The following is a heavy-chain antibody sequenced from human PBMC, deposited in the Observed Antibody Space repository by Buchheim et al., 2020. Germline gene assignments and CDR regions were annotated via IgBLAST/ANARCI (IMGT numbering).Heavy chain of an antibody. Sequence: QVQLVQSGAEVRKPGASVKISCKASGYSFISFAIHWVRQAPGQGLEWMGWVNAGNGNTGYSQNFQGGVSITADKTASTAYMELKSLTSEDTAVYYCARTFPFDYWGQGTL. V-gene: IGHV1-3*01. CDR1: GYSFISFA. CDR2: VNAGNGNT. D-gene: IGHD3-3*02. CDR3: ARTFPFDY. J-gene: IGHJ4*02.